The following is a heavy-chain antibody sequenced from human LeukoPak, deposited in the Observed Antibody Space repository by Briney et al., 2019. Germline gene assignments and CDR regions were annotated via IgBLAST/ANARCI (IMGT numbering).Heavy chain of an antibody. D-gene: IGHD1-14*01. CDR2: IYTSGSN. CDR3: ARQPSQYYGMDV. Sequence: TSETLSLTCTVSGGSFSNYYWSWIRQPAGKGLEWIGRIYTSGSNNYNPSVKSRVTMSVDTSNNQFSLKLTSVTAADTAVYYCARQPSQYYGMDVWGQGTTVTVSS. V-gene: IGHV4-4*07. J-gene: IGHJ6*02. CDR1: GGSFSNYY.